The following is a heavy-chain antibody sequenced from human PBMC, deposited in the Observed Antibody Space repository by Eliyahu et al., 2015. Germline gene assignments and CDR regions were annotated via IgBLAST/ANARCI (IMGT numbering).Heavy chain of an antibody. D-gene: IGHD3-3*01. J-gene: IGHJ6*03. CDR2: VIPIFGTA. V-gene: IGHV1-69*01. CDR1: GGTFSXXA. CDR3: ARGPSLDDFWSGYYGPNYYYYYMDV. Sequence: QVQLVQSGAEVKKPGSSVKVSCKAXGGTFSXXAISWVRXAPGQGLEWMGGVIPIFGTANYAQKFQGRVTITADESTSTAYMELSSLRSEDTAVYYCARGPSLDDFWSGYYGPNYYYYYMDVWGKGTTVTVSS.